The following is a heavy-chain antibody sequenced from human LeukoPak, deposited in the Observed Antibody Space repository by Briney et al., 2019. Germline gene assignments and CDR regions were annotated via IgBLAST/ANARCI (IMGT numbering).Heavy chain of an antibody. V-gene: IGHV3-30-3*01. CDR2: ISYDGSNK. CDR3: AKGHSYGLGTIDY. J-gene: IGHJ4*02. CDR1: GFTFSSYA. D-gene: IGHD5-18*01. Sequence: PGGSLRLSCAASGFTFSSYAMHWVRQAPGKGLEWVAVISYDGSNKYYADSVKGRFTISRDNSKNTLYLQMNSLRAEDTAVYYCAKGHSYGLGTIDYWGQGTLVTVSS.